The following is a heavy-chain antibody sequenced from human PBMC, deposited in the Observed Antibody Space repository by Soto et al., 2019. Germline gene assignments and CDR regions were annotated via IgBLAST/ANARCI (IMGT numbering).Heavy chain of an antibody. CDR1: GYTFP. V-gene: IGHV1-3*04. J-gene: IGHJ4*02. CDR2: INTDNGNT. CDR3: ASQGVAGKFDY. D-gene: IGHD6-19*01. Sequence: ASVKVSCKASGYTFPMHWVRQAPGQRLEWMGWINTDNGNTKYSQKFQGRVTIIRDTSASTAYMELSSLRSEDTAVYYCASQGVAGKFDYWGQGTLVTVSS.